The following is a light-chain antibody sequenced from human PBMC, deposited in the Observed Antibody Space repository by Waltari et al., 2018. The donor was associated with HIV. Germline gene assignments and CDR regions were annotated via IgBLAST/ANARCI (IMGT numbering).Light chain of an antibody. V-gene: IGLV2-18*02. CDR2: DVS. CDR1: SSDVGNYNE. Sequence: QSVLTQPPSVSGSLGQSVTISCTGTSSDVGNYNEVSWYQQSPGTAPKLMIYDVSNRPSGVPDRFSGSKSGNTASLTISGLQAEDEADYYCSSFTTSITVVFGGGTKLTVL. J-gene: IGLJ2*01. CDR3: SSFTTSITVV.